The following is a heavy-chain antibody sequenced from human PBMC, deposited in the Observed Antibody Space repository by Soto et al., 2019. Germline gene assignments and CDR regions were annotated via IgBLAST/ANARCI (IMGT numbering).Heavy chain of an antibody. CDR3: ARERVDTAMVKGGRYYYYYGMDV. D-gene: IGHD5-18*01. V-gene: IGHV1-2*04. CDR2: INPNSGGT. J-gene: IGHJ6*02. CDR1: GYTFTGYY. Sequence: ASVKVSCKASGYTFTGYYMHWVRQAPGQGLEWMGWINPNSGGTNYAQKFQGWVTMTRDTSISTAYMELSRLRSDDTAVYYCARERVDTAMVKGGRYYYYYGMDVWGQGTTVTVS.